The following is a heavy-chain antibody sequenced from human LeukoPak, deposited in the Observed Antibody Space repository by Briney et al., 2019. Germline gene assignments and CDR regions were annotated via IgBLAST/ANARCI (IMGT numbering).Heavy chain of an antibody. D-gene: IGHD6-13*01. CDR2: IYYSGST. CDR1: GGSISSSSYY. J-gene: IGHJ4*02. CDR3: ARHANIAAAGDY. Sequence: PSETLFLTCTVSGGSISSSSYYWGWIRQPPGKGLEWIGSIYYSGSTYYSPSLKSRVTISVDTSKNQFSLKLSSVTAADTAVYYCARHANIAAAGDYWGQGTLITVSS. V-gene: IGHV4-39*01.